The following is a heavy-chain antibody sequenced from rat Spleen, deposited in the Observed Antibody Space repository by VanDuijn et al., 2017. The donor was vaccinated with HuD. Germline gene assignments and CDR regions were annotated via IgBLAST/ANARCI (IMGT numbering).Heavy chain of an antibody. V-gene: IGHV5-17*01. CDR1: GFTFSDYA. CDR2: IIYDGSST. D-gene: IGHD1-12*01. J-gene: IGHJ3*01. CDR3: ARGTTVADWFAY. Sequence: EVQLVESGGGLVQPGNSLKLSCAASGFTFSDYAMAWVRQSPKKGLEWVATIIYDGSSTYYRDSVKGRFTISRDNAKSTLYLQMDSLRSEDTATYYCARGTTVADWFAYWGQGTLVTVSS.